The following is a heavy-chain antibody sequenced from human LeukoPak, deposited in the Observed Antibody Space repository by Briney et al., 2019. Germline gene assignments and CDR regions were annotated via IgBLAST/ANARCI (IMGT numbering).Heavy chain of an antibody. CDR1: GGSISSYS. D-gene: IGHD6-13*01. V-gene: IGHV4-4*07. CDR2: MYTSGST. Sequence: PSETLSLTCTVSGGSISSYSWSWIRQPAGKGLEWIGHMYTSGSTNYSPSLKSRITMSVDTSKNQFSLKLSSVTAADAAVYYCARDQAAVSNWFDPWGQGTLVTVSS. J-gene: IGHJ5*02. CDR3: ARDQAAVSNWFDP.